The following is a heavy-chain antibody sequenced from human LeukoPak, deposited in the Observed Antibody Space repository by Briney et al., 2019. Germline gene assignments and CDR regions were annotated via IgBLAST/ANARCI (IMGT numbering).Heavy chain of an antibody. V-gene: IGHV3-30*18. J-gene: IGHJ4*02. Sequence: PGGSLRLSCVASGFTFSSYGMHWVRQALGKGLEWVAVISSDGKTEIYADSVRGRFTISRDNSKRTHYLQMNSLRSEDTAVYYCAKAQPTLISRSFDCWGQGALVTVSS. CDR2: ISSDGKTE. CDR1: GFTFSSYG. CDR3: AKAQPTLISRSFDC. D-gene: IGHD3-10*01.